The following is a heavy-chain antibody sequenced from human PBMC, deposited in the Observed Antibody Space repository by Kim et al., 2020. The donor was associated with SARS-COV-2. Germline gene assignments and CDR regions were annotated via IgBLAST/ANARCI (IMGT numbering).Heavy chain of an antibody. CDR2: ISSSSSTI. CDR1: GFTFSSYS. J-gene: IGHJ3*02. V-gene: IGHV3-48*02. Sequence: GGSLRLSCAASGFTFSSYSMNWVRQAPGKGLEWVSFISSSSSTIYYADSVKGRFTISRDNAKNSLYMQMNSLRDEDTAVYYCARDRSPAYYYDSSCYSDAFDIWCQGTMVTVSS. D-gene: IGHD3-22*01. CDR3: ARDRSPAYYYDSSCYSDAFDI.